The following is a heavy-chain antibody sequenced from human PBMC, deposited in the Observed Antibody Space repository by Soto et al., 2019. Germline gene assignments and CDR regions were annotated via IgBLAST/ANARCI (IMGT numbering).Heavy chain of an antibody. D-gene: IGHD3-22*01. J-gene: IGHJ6*02. Sequence: QVQLVQSGAEVKKPGSSVKVSCKASGGTFSSYAISWVRQAPGQGLEWMGGIIPIFGTANYGQKFQGRVTITADESTSTAYMELSSLRSEDTAVYYCARAAHPYYYDSSGYYYGMDVWGQGTTVTVSS. CDR3: ARAAHPYYYDSSGYYYGMDV. CDR2: IIPIFGTA. V-gene: IGHV1-69*12. CDR1: GGTFSSYA.